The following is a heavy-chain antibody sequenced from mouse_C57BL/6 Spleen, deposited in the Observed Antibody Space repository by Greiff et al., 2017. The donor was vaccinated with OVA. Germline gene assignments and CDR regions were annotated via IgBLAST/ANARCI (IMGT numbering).Heavy chain of an antibody. Sequence: QVQLQQPGAELVKPGASVKVSCKASGYTFTSYWMHWVKQRPGQGLEWIGRIHPSDSDTNYNQKFKGKATLTVDKSSSTSYMQLSSLTSEDSAFYYCAMEDSSGYPYYAMDYWGQGTSVTVSS. CDR1: GYTFTSYW. V-gene: IGHV1-74*01. D-gene: IGHD3-2*02. CDR3: AMEDSSGYPYYAMDY. J-gene: IGHJ4*01. CDR2: IHPSDSDT.